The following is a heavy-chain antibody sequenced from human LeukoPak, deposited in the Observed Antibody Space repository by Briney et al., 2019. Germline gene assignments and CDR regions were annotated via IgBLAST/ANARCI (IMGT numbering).Heavy chain of an antibody. Sequence: PGGSLRLSCAASGFTFSSYAMSWVRQAPGKGLEWVSTISGSGSSTYYADSVKGRFTISRDNAKNSLYLQMNSLRAEDTAVYYCARDNKWFGELLPGYYYYYMDVWGKGTTVTISS. CDR2: ISGSGSST. CDR3: ARDNKWFGELLPGYYYYYMDV. V-gene: IGHV3-23*01. CDR1: GFTFSSYA. J-gene: IGHJ6*03. D-gene: IGHD3-10*01.